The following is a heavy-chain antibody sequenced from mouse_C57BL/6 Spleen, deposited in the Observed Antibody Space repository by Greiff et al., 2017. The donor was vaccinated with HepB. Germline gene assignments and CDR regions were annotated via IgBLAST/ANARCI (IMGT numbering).Heavy chain of an antibody. CDR1: GYTFTSYW. V-gene: IGHV1-50*01. CDR3: ASYYGSSQYYFDY. J-gene: IGHJ2*01. CDR2: IDPSDSYT. Sequence: QVQLQQPGAELVKPGASVKLSCKASGYTFTSYWMQWVKQRPGQGLEWIGEIDPSDSYTNYNQKFKGKATLTVDPSSSTAYMQLSSLTSEDSAVYYCASYYGSSQYYFDYWGQGTTLTVSS. D-gene: IGHD1-1*01.